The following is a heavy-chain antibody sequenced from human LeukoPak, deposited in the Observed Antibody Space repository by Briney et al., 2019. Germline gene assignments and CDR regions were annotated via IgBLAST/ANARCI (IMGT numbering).Heavy chain of an antibody. V-gene: IGHV3-7*02. D-gene: IGHD5-24*01. Sequence: TGGSLRLSCAASGFTFSRYWMSWVRQAPGKGLEWVANMEQDGSEEYYVDSVKGRFTISRDNAKNSLYLQMNSLRAEDTAVYYCARAGWLQYFDYWGQGTLVTVSS. CDR1: GFTFSRYW. CDR3: ARAGWLQYFDY. CDR2: MEQDGSEE. J-gene: IGHJ4*02.